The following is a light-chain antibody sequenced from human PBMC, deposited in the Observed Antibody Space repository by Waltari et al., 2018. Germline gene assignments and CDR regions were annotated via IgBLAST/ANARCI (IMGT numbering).Light chain of an antibody. Sequence: QSALTQPASVSGSLGHSITVPCTGTSSDIGYYDLVSWYQQPPGRAPQPLIYEVTKRPSGVSSRFSGSKSGNTASLTISGLHTEDEADYYCCSYAGTRSLVVFGGGTRLTVL. CDR2: EVT. J-gene: IGLJ2*01. CDR3: CSYAGTRSLVV. CDR1: SSDIGYYDL. V-gene: IGLV2-23*02.